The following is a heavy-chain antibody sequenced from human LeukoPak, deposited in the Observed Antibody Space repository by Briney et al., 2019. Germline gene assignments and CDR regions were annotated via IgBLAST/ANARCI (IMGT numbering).Heavy chain of an antibody. D-gene: IGHD3-22*01. Sequence: GGSLRLSCAASGFTFSSYAISWVRQAPGKGLEWVSAISGSGGSTYYADAVKGRYTISRDNSKNTLYLQMNSLRAEDTAVYYCAKGWDYYLYYFDYWGQGTLVTVSS. CDR1: GFTFSSYA. CDR3: AKGWDYYLYYFDY. CDR2: ISGSGGST. J-gene: IGHJ4*02. V-gene: IGHV3-23*01.